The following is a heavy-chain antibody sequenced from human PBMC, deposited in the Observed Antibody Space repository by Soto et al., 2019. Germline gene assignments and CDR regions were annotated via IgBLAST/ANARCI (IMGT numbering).Heavy chain of an antibody. CDR2: INPSGGST. D-gene: IGHD6-13*01. CDR1: GYTFTSYY. CDR3: ARVYSSSWPLSIHIHYYYYGIDG. Sequence: ASVKVSCKASGYTFTSYYMHWVRQAPGQGLEWMGIINPSGGSTSYAQKFQGRVTMTRDTSTSTVYMELSSLRSEDTAVYYCARVYSSSWPLSIHIHYYYYGIDGWGQGSTVTVSS. J-gene: IGHJ6*02. V-gene: IGHV1-46*01.